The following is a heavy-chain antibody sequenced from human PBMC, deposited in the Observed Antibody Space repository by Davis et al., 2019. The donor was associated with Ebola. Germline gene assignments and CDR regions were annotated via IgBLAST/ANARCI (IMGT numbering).Heavy chain of an antibody. Sequence: GESLKISCAASGFTFSTYGMHWVRQAPGKGLEWVVVIWYDGSNKFYADSVKGRFTISRDNSKNTLDLQMNSLRAEDTAVYYCARDSPYTNYGYYFDYWGQGTLVTVSS. D-gene: IGHD4-11*01. V-gene: IGHV3-33*01. CDR2: IWYDGSNK. CDR1: GFTFSTYG. CDR3: ARDSPYTNYGYYFDY. J-gene: IGHJ4*02.